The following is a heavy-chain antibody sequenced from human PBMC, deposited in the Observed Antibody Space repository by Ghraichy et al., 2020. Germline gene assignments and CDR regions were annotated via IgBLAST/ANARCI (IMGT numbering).Heavy chain of an antibody. V-gene: IGHV4-59*08. D-gene: IGHD4-17*01. J-gene: IGHJ4*02. Sequence: SETLSLTCTVSGGSINNFYWNWIRQPPGKELEWIANINDRGNTNYNPSLKSRVTISVDTSKNQFSLKLSSVTAADTAVYYCARRGDYARAFLDSWGQGILRTVSS. CDR3: ARRGDYARAFLDS. CDR1: GGSINNFY. CDR2: INDRGNT.